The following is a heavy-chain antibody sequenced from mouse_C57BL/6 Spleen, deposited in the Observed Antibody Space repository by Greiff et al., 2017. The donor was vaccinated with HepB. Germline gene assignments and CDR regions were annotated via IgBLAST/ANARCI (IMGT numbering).Heavy chain of an antibody. CDR3: ARGDGAMDY. Sequence: QVQLQQPGAELVRPGSSVKLSCKASGYTFTSYWMHWVKQRPIQGLEWIGNIDPSDSETHYNQKFKDKATLTVDKSSSTAYMQLSSLTSEDAAVYYCARGDGAMDYWGQGTSVTVSS. CDR1: GYTFTSYW. CDR2: IDPSDSET. V-gene: IGHV1-52*01. J-gene: IGHJ4*01.